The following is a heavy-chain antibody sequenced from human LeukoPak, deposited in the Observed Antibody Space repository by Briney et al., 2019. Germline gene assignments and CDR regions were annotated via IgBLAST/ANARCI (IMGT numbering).Heavy chain of an antibody. V-gene: IGHV1-2*02. CDR2: INPNSGGT. J-gene: IGHJ5*02. D-gene: IGHD3-22*01. CDR3: ATSSGYYRNWFDP. CDR1: GYTFTGYY. Sequence: ASVKVSCKASGYTFTGYYMHWVRLPPGQGLEWMGWINPNSGGTNYAQKFQGRVTMTRDTSISTAYMELSRLRSDDTAVYYCATSSGYYRNWFDPWGQGTLVTVSS.